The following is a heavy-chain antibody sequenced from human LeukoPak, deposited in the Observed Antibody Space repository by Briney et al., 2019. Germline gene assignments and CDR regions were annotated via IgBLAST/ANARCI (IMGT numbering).Heavy chain of an antibody. D-gene: IGHD3-22*01. CDR3: ARSGSSGPSGFDP. J-gene: IGHJ5*02. Sequence: PSETLSLTCTVSGGSISSYYWSWIRQPPGKGLEWIGYIYYSGSTNYNPSLKSRVTISVDTSKNQFSLKLSSVTAADTAVYYCARSGSSGPSGFDPWGQGTLVTVSS. CDR1: GGSISSYY. V-gene: IGHV4-59*01. CDR2: IYYSGST.